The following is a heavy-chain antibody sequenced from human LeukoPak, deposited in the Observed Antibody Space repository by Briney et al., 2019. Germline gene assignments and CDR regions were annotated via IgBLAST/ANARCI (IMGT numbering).Heavy chain of an antibody. CDR1: GYTFTGYY. CDR2: INPNSGGT. J-gene: IGHJ4*01. V-gene: IGHV1-2*02. CDR3: ASVSSGWTYYFDY. Sequence: ASVKVSCKASGYTFTGYYMHWVRQAPGQGLEWMGWINPNSGGTNYAQKFQGRVTMTRDTSISTAYMELSRLRSDDTAVYYCASVSSGWTYYFDYWGQGNLVTVSS. D-gene: IGHD6-19*01.